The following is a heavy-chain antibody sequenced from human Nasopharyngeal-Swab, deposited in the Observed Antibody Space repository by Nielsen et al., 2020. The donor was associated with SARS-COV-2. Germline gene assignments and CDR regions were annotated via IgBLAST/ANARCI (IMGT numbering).Heavy chain of an antibody. Sequence: GESLKISCAASGFTVSSNYMSWVRQAPGKGLEWVSVIYSGGSTYYAGSVKGRFTISRDNSKNTLYLQMNSLRAEDTAVYYCASSGEQQLVPDYWGQGTLVTVSS. V-gene: IGHV3-66*01. J-gene: IGHJ4*02. CDR2: IYSGGST. CDR3: ASSGEQQLVPDY. D-gene: IGHD6-13*01. CDR1: GFTVSSNY.